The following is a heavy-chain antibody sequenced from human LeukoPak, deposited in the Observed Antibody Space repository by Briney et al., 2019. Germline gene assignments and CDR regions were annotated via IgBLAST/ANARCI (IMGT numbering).Heavy chain of an antibody. CDR1: GGSISSYY. CDR2: IYYSGST. V-gene: IGHV4-59*01. D-gene: IGHD3-10*01. J-gene: IGHJ4*02. CDR3: AKDSGARGSGSYWDYFDY. Sequence: PSETLSPTCTVSGGSISSYYWSWIRQPPRKGLEWIGYIYYSGSTNYNPSLKSRVTISVDTSKNQFSLKLSSVTAADTAVYYCAKDSGARGSGSYWDYFDYWGQGTLVTVSS.